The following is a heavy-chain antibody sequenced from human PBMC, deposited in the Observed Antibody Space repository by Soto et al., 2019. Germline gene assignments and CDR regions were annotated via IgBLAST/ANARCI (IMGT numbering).Heavy chain of an antibody. D-gene: IGHD2-15*01. CDR1: GFTFSSYG. V-gene: IGHV3-30*18. CDR2: ISYDGSNK. CDR3: AKAVVVVAATLVPTDY. Sequence: PGGSLRLSCAASGFTFSSYGMHWVRQAPGKGLEWVAVISYDGSNKYYADSVKGRFTISRDNSKNTLYLQMNSLRAEDTAVYYCAKAVVVVAATLVPTDYWGQGTLVTVSS. J-gene: IGHJ4*02.